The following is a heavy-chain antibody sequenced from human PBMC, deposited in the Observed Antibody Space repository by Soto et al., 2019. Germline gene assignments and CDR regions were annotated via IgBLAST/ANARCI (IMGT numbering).Heavy chain of an antibody. CDR1: GGSISSSNW. D-gene: IGHD5-18*01. CDR3: ASIGSSVDTAMLERQQLVEKTVDY. Sequence: PSETLSLTCAVSGGSISSSNWWSWVRQPPGKGLEWIGEIYHSGSTNYNPSLKSRVTISVDKSKNQFSLKLSSVTAADTAVYYCASIGSSVDTAMLERQQLVEKTVDYWGQGTLVTVSS. CDR2: IYHSGST. V-gene: IGHV4-4*02. J-gene: IGHJ4*02.